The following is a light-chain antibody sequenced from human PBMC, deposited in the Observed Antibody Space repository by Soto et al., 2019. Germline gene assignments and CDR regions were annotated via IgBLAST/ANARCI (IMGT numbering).Light chain of an antibody. V-gene: IGKV1-5*03. CDR3: QQYNSYSGFT. CDR1: QSISSW. J-gene: IGKJ3*01. CDR2: KAS. Sequence: DIQMTQSPSTLSASVGDRVTITCRASQSISSWLAWYQQKPGKAPKLLIYKASSLESGAPSRFSGSGSGTEFTLTISSLQPDDFATYYCQQYNSYSGFTFGPGTKVDIK.